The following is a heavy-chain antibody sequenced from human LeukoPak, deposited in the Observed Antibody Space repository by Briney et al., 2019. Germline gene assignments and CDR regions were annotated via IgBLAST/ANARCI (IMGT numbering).Heavy chain of an antibody. J-gene: IGHJ4*02. CDR2: IYYSGST. Sequence: PSETLSLTCTVSGGSISSSTYYWGWIRQPPGKGLEWIGSIYYSGSTNYNPSFKSRVTISVDTSKNQFSLSLNSVTAADTAVYYCTRSAAGVVGAADYWGQGTLVTVSS. CDR1: GGSISSSTYY. V-gene: IGHV4-39*07. D-gene: IGHD2-15*01. CDR3: TRSAAGVVGAADY.